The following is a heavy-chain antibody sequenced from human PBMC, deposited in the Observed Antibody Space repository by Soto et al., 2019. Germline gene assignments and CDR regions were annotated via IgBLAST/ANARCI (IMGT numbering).Heavy chain of an antibody. CDR3: ARTVLGYSYGYGHCDY. CDR2: ISAYNGNT. Sequence: QVQLVQSGAEVKKPGASVKVSCKASGYTFTSYGISWVRQAPGQGLEWMGWISAYNGNTNYAQKLQGRVTMTTDTSTSTAYMELRSLRSADTAVYYCARTVLGYSYGYGHCDYWGQGTLVTVSS. V-gene: IGHV1-18*01. D-gene: IGHD5-18*01. J-gene: IGHJ4*02. CDR1: GYTFTSYG.